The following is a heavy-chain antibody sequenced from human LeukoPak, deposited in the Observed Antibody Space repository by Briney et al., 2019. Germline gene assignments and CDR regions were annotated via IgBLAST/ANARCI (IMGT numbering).Heavy chain of an antibody. J-gene: IGHJ4*02. CDR3: AKRGSGYYDY. CDR2: ISGSGGST. CDR1: ACTFSSYS. D-gene: IGHD2-15*01. V-gene: IGHV3-23*01. Sequence: GESLRLSCAASACTFSSYSMSWVREAPWKGLEWVLAISGSGGSTYYADSVKGRFTISRDNSKNTLYLQMNSLRAEDTAVYYCAKRGSGYYDYWGQGTLVTVSS.